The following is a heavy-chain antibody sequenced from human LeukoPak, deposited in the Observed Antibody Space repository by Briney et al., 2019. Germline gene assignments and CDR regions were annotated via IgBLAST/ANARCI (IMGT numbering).Heavy chain of an antibody. J-gene: IGHJ4*02. D-gene: IGHD3-10*01. CDR3: AKDGSATYDY. V-gene: IGHV3-23*01. CDR2: IRASGDGT. CDR1: GFTFSSYA. Sequence: GGSLRLSCAASGFTFSSYAMSWVRQAPGKGLEGVSIIRASGDGTYYADSVKGRFTISRDNSKNTLSLQMNSLRAEDTAVYYCAKDGSATYDYWGQGTLVTVSS.